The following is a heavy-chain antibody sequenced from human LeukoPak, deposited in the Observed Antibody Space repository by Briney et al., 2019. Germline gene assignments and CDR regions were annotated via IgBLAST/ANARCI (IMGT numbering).Heavy chain of an antibody. V-gene: IGHV4-34*01. D-gene: IGHD3-9*01. CDR2: INHSGST. CDR3: ARRILTGPAGFGY. J-gene: IGHJ4*02. CDR1: GGSFSGYY. Sequence: PSETLSLTCAVYGGSFSGYYWSWIRQPPGKGLEWIGEINHSGSTNYNPSLKSRVTISVDTSKNQFSLKLSSVTAADTAVYYCARRILTGPAGFGYWGQGTLVTVSS.